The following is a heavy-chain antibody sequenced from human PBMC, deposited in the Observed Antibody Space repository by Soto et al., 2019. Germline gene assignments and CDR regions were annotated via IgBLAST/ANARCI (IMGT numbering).Heavy chain of an antibody. D-gene: IGHD3-10*01. CDR2: FHYSGST. CDR1: GGSINGYY. CDR3: AREVRFAMGRGIEYYFDS. J-gene: IGHJ4*02. V-gene: IGHV4-59*01. Sequence: SETLSLTCTVSGGSINGYYWNWIRQPPGKGLEWIGYFHYSGSTKYSPSLKSRVTTLGDMSKNQFSLKLTSVTAADTAVYYCAREVRFAMGRGIEYYFDSWGQGTLVTVSS.